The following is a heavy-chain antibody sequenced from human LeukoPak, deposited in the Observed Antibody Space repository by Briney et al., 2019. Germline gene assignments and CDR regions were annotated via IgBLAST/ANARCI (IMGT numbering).Heavy chain of an antibody. D-gene: IGHD2-15*01. CDR2: ISSSSSYI. V-gene: IGHV3-21*01. CDR3: ARDRRSGGPSTFDI. CDR1: GFTFSSYS. J-gene: IGHJ3*02. Sequence: GGSLRLSCAASGFTFSSYSMNWVRQAPGKGLEWVSSISSSSSYIYYADSVKGRFTISRDNAKNSLYLQMNSLRAEDTAVYYCARDRRSGGPSTFDIWGQGTMVTVSS.